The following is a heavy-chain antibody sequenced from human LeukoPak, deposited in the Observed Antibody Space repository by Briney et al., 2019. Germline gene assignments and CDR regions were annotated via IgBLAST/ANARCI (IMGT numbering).Heavy chain of an antibody. Sequence: SETLSLTCTVSGGSISSYYWSWIRQPPGKGLEWIGYIYYSGSTNYNPSLKSRVTISVDTSKNQFSLKLSSVAAADTAVYYCARVIVEMATIGPFDYWGQGTLVTVSS. CDR2: IYYSGST. J-gene: IGHJ4*02. V-gene: IGHV4-59*01. D-gene: IGHD5-24*01. CDR1: GGSISSYY. CDR3: ARVIVEMATIGPFDY.